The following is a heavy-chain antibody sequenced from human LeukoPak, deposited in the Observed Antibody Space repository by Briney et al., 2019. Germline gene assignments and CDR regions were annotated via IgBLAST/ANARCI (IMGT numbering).Heavy chain of an antibody. CDR3: AKDHGGSYYLTYYFDY. J-gene: IGHJ4*02. CDR2: ISYDGSNK. Sequence: GGSLRLSCAASGLTFSSYGMHWVRQAPGKGLEWVAVISYDGSNKYYADSVKGRFTISRDNSKNTLYLQMNSLRAEDTAVYYCAKDHGGSYYLTYYFDYWGQGTLVTVSS. CDR1: GLTFSSYG. D-gene: IGHD1-26*01. V-gene: IGHV3-30*18.